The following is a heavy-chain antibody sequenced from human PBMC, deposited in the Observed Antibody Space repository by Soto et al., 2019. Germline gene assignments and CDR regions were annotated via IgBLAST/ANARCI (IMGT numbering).Heavy chain of an antibody. Sequence: QVQLVQTGAEEKKPGASVKVSCKASGYTFSNYAVHWVRQAPGQSLEWMGWINGGNGDTKYSQKFQGRVTITRDTSATTAYMELSSLRSEDTAVYYCAREPRSGWSGGTDYWGQGTLVTVSS. CDR3: AREPRSGWSGGTDY. J-gene: IGHJ4*02. V-gene: IGHV1-3*05. CDR1: GYTFSNYA. D-gene: IGHD6-19*01. CDR2: INGGNGDT.